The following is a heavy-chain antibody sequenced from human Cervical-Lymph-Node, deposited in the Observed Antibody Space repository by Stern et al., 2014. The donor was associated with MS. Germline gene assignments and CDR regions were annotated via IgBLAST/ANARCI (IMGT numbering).Heavy chain of an antibody. CDR1: GDSISSPNW. CDR2: IYHRGSV. V-gene: IGHV4-4*02. Sequence: VQLVESGPGLVKPSGTLSLTCAVSGDSISSPNWWTWVRQPPGQGLERLGEIYHRGSVNYHPALKSRIPITVDRSNNHFSLKLRSVTAADTAVYYCARDWNDIGFYQYGLDVWGQGTTVTVSS. J-gene: IGHJ6*02. CDR3: ARDWNDIGFYQYGLDV. D-gene: IGHD1-1*01.